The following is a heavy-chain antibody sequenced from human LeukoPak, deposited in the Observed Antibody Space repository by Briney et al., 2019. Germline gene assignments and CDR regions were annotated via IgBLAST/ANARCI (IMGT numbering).Heavy chain of an antibody. CDR1: GGSVSSGSYY. CDR3: ARGEYYGSGSYYPGDY. V-gene: IGHV4-31*01. CDR2: IHNSGST. Sequence: SETLSLTCTVSGGSVSSGSYYWSWLRQHPGRGLEWIGYIHNSGSTYYNPSLKSPVSISVDTSKSHFSLRLSSVTAADTAVYYCARGEYYGSGSYYPGDYWGQGTLVTVSS. J-gene: IGHJ4*02. D-gene: IGHD3-10*01.